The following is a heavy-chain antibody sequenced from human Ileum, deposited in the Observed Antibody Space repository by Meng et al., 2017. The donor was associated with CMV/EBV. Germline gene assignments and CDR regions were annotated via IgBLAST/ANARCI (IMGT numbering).Heavy chain of an antibody. Sequence: GGSLRLSCAASGFSFSVFWMHWVRQVPGKRLEWVSRLASDGTTVYADSVKGLFTISRDDATSTLFLQMNSLRAEDTAVYYCAGDGIYRFDFWGQGTLVTVSS. D-gene: IGHD1-26*01. V-gene: IGHV3-74*01. CDR3: AGDGIYRFDF. CDR2: LASDGTT. CDR1: GFSFSVFW. J-gene: IGHJ4*02.